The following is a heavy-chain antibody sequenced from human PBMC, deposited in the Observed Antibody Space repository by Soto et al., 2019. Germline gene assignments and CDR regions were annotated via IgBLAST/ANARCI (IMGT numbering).Heavy chain of an antibody. D-gene: IGHD3-22*01. CDR1: GGSFSGYY. CDR2: INHTGST. CDR3: ARLVYDSSGYRPG. V-gene: IGHV4-34*01. Sequence: SETLSLTCAVYGGSFSGYYWSWIRQPPGKGLEWIGEINHTGSTNYNPSLKSRITIAVDTSTNRFSLKLRSVTAADTAVYYCARLVYDSSGYRPGWGQGTLVTVSS. J-gene: IGHJ4*02.